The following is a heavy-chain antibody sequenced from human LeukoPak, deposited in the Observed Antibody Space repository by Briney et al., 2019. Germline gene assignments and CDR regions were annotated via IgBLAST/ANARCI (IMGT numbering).Heavy chain of an antibody. D-gene: IGHD3-16*01. CDR2: IYYSGST. CDR3: ARETSQKGAHYMDV. J-gene: IGHJ6*03. CDR1: GGSIGSYY. Sequence: SETLSLTCTVSGGSIGSYYWSWIRQPPGKGLEWIGYIYYSGSTNYNPSLKSRVTISVDTSKNQFSLKLSSVTAADTAVYYCARETSQKGAHYMDVWGKGTTVTISS. V-gene: IGHV4-59*01.